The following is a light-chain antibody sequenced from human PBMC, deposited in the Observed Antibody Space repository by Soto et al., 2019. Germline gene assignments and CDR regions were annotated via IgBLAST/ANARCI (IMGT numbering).Light chain of an antibody. Sequence: EIVLTQSPGTLSLSPGERSTLSCMASQSVGRRYLAWYQQKPGQAPRLLIAGVSKRATGIPDRVSGDGSGTDFTLTSSRLEPEDFALYICHQYDGSPITFGQGTRLEIK. J-gene: IGKJ5*01. CDR1: QSVGRRY. CDR2: GVS. V-gene: IGKV3-20*01. CDR3: HQYDGSPIT.